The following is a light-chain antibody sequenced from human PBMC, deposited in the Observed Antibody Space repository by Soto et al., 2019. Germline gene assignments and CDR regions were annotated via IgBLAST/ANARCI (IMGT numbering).Light chain of an antibody. CDR2: DAS. Sequence: DIPMTQSPSSLSASVGDRITITCQASQDINKYLNWYQQKLGKAPKLLIYDASNLQRGVPSRFSGRGSGTHFSLSISSLQPEDIATYYCQQSENGPLTFGGGTKVEIK. J-gene: IGKJ4*01. CDR3: QQSENGPLT. CDR1: QDINKY. V-gene: IGKV1-33*01.